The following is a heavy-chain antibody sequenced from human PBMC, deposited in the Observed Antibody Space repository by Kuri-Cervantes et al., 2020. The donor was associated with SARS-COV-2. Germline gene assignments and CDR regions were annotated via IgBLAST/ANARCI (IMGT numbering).Heavy chain of an antibody. CDR1: GYTLTELS. CDR2: FDPEDGET. CDR3: ARGLAQWLGRYYYYMDV. Sequence: ASVKVSCKVSGYTLTELSMHWVRQAPGKGLEWMGGFDPEDGETIYAQKFQGRVTMTEDTSTDKAYMELSSLRSEDTAVYYCARGLAQWLGRYYYYMDVWGKGTTVTVSS. V-gene: IGHV1-24*01. D-gene: IGHD6-19*01. J-gene: IGHJ6*03.